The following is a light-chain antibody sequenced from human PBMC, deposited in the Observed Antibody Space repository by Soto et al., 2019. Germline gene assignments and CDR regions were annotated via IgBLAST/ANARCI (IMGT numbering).Light chain of an antibody. CDR2: GAS. J-gene: IGKJ5*01. Sequence: EIVMTQSPATLSVSPGERATLSCRASQSVSSNLAWYQQKPGQAPRLLIYGASTRATGIPARFSGSGSGTEFTLTISSLQPEDFATYYCQQLNSYPPFFGQGTRLEIK. CDR1: QSVSSN. V-gene: IGKV3-15*01. CDR3: QQLNSYPPF.